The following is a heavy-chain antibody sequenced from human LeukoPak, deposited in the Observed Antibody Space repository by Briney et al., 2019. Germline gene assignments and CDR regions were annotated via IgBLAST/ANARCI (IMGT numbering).Heavy chain of an antibody. Sequence: PSETLSLTCTVSGGSISSSSYYWGWIRQPPGKGLEWIGSIYYSGSTYYNPSLKSRVTISVDTSKNQFSLKLSSVTAADTAVYYCASGDPTVVTLDYWGQGTLVTVSS. CDR1: GGSISSSSYY. D-gene: IGHD4-23*01. V-gene: IGHV4-39*01. CDR2: IYYSGST. CDR3: ASGDPTVVTLDY. J-gene: IGHJ4*02.